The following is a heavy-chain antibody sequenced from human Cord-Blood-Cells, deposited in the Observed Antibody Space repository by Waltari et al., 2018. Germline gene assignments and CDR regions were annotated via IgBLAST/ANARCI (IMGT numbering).Heavy chain of an antibody. CDR3: ARGYCSSTSCYWYFDL. CDR1: GYTFTGYY. CDR2: INPNSGGT. Sequence: QVQLVQSGAEVKKPGASVKVSCKASGYTFTGYYMHWVRQAPRQGLEWMGWINPNSGGTNYAQKFQGRVTMTRDTSISTAYMELSRLRSDDTAVYYCARGYCSSTSCYWYFDLWGRGTLVTVSS. V-gene: IGHV1-2*02. J-gene: IGHJ2*01. D-gene: IGHD2-2*01.